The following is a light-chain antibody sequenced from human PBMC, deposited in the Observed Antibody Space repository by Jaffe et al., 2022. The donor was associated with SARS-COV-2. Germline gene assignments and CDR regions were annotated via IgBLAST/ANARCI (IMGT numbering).Light chain of an antibody. CDR2: GAS. J-gene: IGKJ4*01. V-gene: IGKV3-15*01. CDR1: QSVSIH. CDR3: QQYNNWPPLT. Sequence: EIVMTQSPATLSVSPGERATLSCRASQSVSIHLAWYQQKPGQGPRLLIYGASSRATGIPDRFSGSGSGTEFTLTISSLQSEDSAVYYCQQYNNWPPLTFGGGTKVEVK.